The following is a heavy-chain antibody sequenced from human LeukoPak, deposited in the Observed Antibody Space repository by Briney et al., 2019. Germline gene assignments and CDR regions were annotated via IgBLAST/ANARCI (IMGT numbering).Heavy chain of an antibody. V-gene: IGHV4-31*03. CDR2: IYYSGST. J-gene: IGHJ4*02. CDR1: GGSISSGGYY. D-gene: IGHD2-15*01. CDR3: ARSPPDGDIVSVFDY. Sequence: PSETLSLTCTVSGGSISSGGYYWSWIRQHPGKGLEWIGYIYYSGSTYYNPSLKSRVTISVDTSKNQFSLKLSSVTAADTAVYYCARSPPDGDIVSVFDYWGQGTLVTVSS.